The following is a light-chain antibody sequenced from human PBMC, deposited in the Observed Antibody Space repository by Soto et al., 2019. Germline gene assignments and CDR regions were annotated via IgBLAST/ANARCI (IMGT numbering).Light chain of an antibody. CDR3: SSYTSSRTLV. CDR1: SSDVGGYNY. J-gene: IGLJ2*01. V-gene: IGLV2-14*04. CDR2: DVT. Sequence: CTGXSSDVGGYNYVSWYQQHPGKAPKLMIYDVTNRPSEVSNRFSGSKSGNTASLIISGLQAEDEADYYCSSYTSSRTLVFGGGTKLTVL.